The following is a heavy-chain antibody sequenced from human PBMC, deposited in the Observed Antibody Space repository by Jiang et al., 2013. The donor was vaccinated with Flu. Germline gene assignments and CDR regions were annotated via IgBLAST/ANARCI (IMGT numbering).Heavy chain of an antibody. J-gene: IGHJ6*02. V-gene: IGHV4-34*01. CDR1: GGSFSGYY. D-gene: IGHD3-10*01. CDR3: ARDRRPPPYGQAKGHYYYGMDV. CDR2: INHSGST. Sequence: LLKPSETLSLTCAVYGGSFSGYYWSWIRQPPGKGLEWIGEINHSGSTNYNPSLKSRVTISVDTSKNQFSLKLSSVTAADTAVYYCARDRRPPPYGQAKGHYYYGMDVWGQGTTVTVSS.